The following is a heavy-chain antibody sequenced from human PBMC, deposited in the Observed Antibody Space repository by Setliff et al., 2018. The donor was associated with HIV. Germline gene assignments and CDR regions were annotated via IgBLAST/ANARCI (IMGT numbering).Heavy chain of an antibody. Sequence: PSETLSLTCTVSDDSVSTFYWNWIRQPPGKGLEWIGFIHHTGSIVSNPSLKSRVTILMDLSRNQLSLHLASVTTADTAVYFCAPGEGVASTYYHDWGQGTQVTVSS. CDR2: IHHTGSI. D-gene: IGHD3-3*01. CDR1: DDSVSTFY. V-gene: IGHV4-59*02. J-gene: IGHJ4*01. CDR3: APGEGVASTYYHD.